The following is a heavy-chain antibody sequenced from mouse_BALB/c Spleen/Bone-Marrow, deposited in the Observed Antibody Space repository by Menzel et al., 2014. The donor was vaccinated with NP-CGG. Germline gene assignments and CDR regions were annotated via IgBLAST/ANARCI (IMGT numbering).Heavy chain of an antibody. CDR2: ISSGGSYT. V-gene: IGHV5-9*02. J-gene: IGHJ2*01. CDR1: GFAFSSYD. D-gene: IGHD4-1*01. CDR3: ARPLTGAYFDY. Sequence: EVQLVESGGGLVKPGGSLKLSCAASGFAFSSYDMSWVRQTPEKRLEWVATISSGGSYTYYPNSVKGRFTISRDNARNTLYLQMSSLRSEDTALYYCARPLTGAYFDYWGQGTTLTASS.